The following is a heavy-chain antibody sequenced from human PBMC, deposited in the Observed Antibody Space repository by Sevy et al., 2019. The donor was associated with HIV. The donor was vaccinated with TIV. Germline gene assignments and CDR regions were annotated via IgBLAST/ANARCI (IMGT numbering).Heavy chain of an antibody. J-gene: IGHJ6*02. CDR3: AKNRPPGGSFFSRHGMDV. CDR1: AFTFSTYD. D-gene: IGHD3-16*01. Sequence: GGSLRLSCVASAFTFSTYDTHWVRQAPGKGLEWVAIISYDGSYRYYADSVRGRFSMSRDNSKNTMYLQMNGLSIEDTAVYYCAKNRPPGGSFFSRHGMDVWGRGTTVTVSS. CDR2: ISYDGSYR. V-gene: IGHV3-30*18.